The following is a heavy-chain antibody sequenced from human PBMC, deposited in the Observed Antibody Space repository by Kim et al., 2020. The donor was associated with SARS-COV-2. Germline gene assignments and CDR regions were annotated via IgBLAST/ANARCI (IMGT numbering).Heavy chain of an antibody. J-gene: IGHJ4*02. D-gene: IGHD6-13*01. Sequence: NDNPSLKSRVTISVDTSKNQCSLKLSSVTAADTAVYYCARGCGIAAEFDYWGQGTLVTVSS. CDR3: ARGCGIAAEFDY. V-gene: IGHV4-59*09.